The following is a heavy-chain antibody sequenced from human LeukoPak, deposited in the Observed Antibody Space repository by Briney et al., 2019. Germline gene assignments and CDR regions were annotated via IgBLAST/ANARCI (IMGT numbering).Heavy chain of an antibody. CDR2: TYYSGTT. CDR1: GGSISTYY. CDR3: ARSYDSRGYFYYGMDV. D-gene: IGHD3-22*01. J-gene: IGHJ6*02. Sequence: SETLSLTCTVSGGSISTYYWSWIRQPPGEGLEWIGFTYYSGTTDYNPSLKSRVTITLDTSKNQFSLKLNSVTAADTAVYYCARSYDSRGYFYYGMDVWGRGTTVTVSS. V-gene: IGHV4-59*01.